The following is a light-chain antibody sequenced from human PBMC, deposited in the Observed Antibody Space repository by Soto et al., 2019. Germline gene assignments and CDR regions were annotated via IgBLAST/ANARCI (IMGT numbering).Light chain of an antibody. CDR3: QQRSNWPPLT. J-gene: IGKJ4*01. V-gene: IGKV3-11*01. Sequence: EIVLTQSPATLSLSPGERATLSCRASQSVSSYLAWYQQKPGQAPRLPIYDASNRATGIPARFSGSGSGTDFTLTISSLEPEDFAVHYCQQRSNWPPLTFGGGTKVEIK. CDR2: DAS. CDR1: QSVSSY.